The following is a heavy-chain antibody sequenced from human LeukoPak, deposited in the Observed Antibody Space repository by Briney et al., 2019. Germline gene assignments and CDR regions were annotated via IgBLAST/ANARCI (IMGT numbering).Heavy chain of an antibody. CDR1: GGSISSTSYY. CDR2: IYYSETT. D-gene: IGHD2-2*01. V-gene: IGHV4-39*07. J-gene: IGHJ5*02. Sequence: QPSETLSLTCTVSGGSISSTSYYWDWLRQPPGKGLEWIGSIYYSETTYYNPSLKSRVTISIDTSKNQFSLKLNSVTAADTAVYYCARDICSTTTRISPNNWFDPWGQGRLVTVSS. CDR3: ARDICSTTTRISPNNWFDP.